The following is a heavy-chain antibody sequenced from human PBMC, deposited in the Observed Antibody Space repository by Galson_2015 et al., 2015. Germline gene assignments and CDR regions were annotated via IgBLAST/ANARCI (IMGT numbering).Heavy chain of an antibody. J-gene: IGHJ6*02. D-gene: IGHD6-13*01. CDR2: INSNSGGT. Sequence: SVKVSCKASGYTFTGYYMHWVRQAPGHGIEWMGRINSNSGGTNYAQKFQGRVTMTRDTSISTAYMELSRLRSDDTAVYHCARHVGSSWYCGMDVWGQGTTVTVSS. V-gene: IGHV1-2*06. CDR1: GYTFTGYY. CDR3: ARHVGSSWYCGMDV.